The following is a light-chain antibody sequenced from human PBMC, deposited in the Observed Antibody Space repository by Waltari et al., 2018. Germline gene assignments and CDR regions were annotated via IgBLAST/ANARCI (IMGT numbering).Light chain of an antibody. CDR3: CSYAGDYTLV. CDR1: RRDGGGYHH. J-gene: IGLJ2*01. Sequence: SALTQPRTVSGSHGQSVTSSCDGTRRDGGGYHHRHWYQQSPGTAPKLLIYEVNNRPSGVPDRFSASKSGNTASLTISGLRAEAEADYYCCSYAGDYTLVFGGGTKLTVL. V-gene: IGLV2-11*01. CDR2: EVN.